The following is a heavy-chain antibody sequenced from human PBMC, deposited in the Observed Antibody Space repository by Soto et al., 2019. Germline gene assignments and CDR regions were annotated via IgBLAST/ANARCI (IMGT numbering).Heavy chain of an antibody. CDR1: GFTFSDYS. D-gene: IGHD3-3*01. CDR2: ISRSSSYI. J-gene: IGHJ6*03. V-gene: IGHV3-21*01. CDR3: ARSLRFLEWLSGHPLYYMDV. Sequence: EVQLVESGGGLVKPGGSLRLSCAASGFTFSDYSMNWVRQVPGKGLEWVSSISRSSSYIHYAESLKGRFTISRDNANDTTYLQLNSLRAEDTAIYHCARSLRFLEWLSGHPLYYMDVWGKGTTVTVSS.